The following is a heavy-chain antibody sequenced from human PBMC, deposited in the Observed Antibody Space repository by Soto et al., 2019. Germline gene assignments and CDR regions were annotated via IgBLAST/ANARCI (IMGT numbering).Heavy chain of an antibody. CDR3: ARDRVVGAPYYYYYYGMDV. CDR2: ISYDGSNK. V-gene: IGHV3-30-3*01. J-gene: IGHJ6*02. CDR1: GFTFSSCA. D-gene: IGHD2-15*01. Sequence: QVQLVESGGGVVQPGRSLRLSCAASGFTFSSCAMHWVRQAPGKGLEWVAVISYDGSNKYYADSVKGRFTISRDNSKNTLYLQMNSLRAEDTAVYYCARDRVVGAPYYYYYYGMDVWGQGTTVTVSS.